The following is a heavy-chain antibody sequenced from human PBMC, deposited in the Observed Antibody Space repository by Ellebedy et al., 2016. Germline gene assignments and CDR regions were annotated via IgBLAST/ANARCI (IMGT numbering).Heavy chain of an antibody. Sequence: SETLSLXCTVSGGSISSSSYYWGWIRQPPGKGLEWIGNIYYSGSTYYNPSLKSRVTISVDTSKNQFSLKLSSVTAADTAVYYCARDPNSSGWYRTGTYYFDYWGQGTLVTVSS. CDR2: IYYSGST. CDR1: GGSISSSSYY. CDR3: ARDPNSSGWYRTGTYYFDY. J-gene: IGHJ4*02. V-gene: IGHV4-39*07. D-gene: IGHD6-19*01.